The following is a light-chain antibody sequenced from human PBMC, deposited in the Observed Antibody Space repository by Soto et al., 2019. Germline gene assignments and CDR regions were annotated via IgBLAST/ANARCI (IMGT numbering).Light chain of an antibody. V-gene: IGKV3-11*01. CDR3: QQRSNWPRT. CDR2: DAS. J-gene: IGKJ1*01. Sequence: EIVLTQSPATLSLSPGERATLSCRASQSVSSYLAWYQQKTGQAPRLLIYDASNRATGIPARFSGSGSGTDFTLTISSLDPEDFAVYYCQQRSNWPRTFGQGTKVEIK. CDR1: QSVSSY.